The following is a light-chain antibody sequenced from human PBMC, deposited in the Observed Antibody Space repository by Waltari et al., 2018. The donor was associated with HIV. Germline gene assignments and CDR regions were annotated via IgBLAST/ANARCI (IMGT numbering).Light chain of an antibody. Sequence: QSVLTQSPSASGTPGQRVTISCSGSSSNHGINTINWFQQRPGTAPKLLLFNDNERPSGVPDRFSGSKSGTSASLAISGLQSEDEANYYCAAWDVTLHGWVFGGGTKVTVL. CDR3: AAWDVTLHGWV. CDR2: NDN. J-gene: IGLJ3*02. CDR1: SSNHGINT. V-gene: IGLV1-44*01.